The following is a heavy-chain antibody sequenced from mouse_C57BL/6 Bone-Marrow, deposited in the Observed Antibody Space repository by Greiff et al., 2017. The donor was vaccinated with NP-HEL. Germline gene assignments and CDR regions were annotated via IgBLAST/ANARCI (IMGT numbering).Heavy chain of an antibody. CDR1: GYTFTSYG. CDR3: ARGDGYYATWVAY. D-gene: IGHD2-3*01. Sequence: QVQLQQSGAELARPGASVKLSCKASGYTFTSYGISWVKQRTGQGLEWIGEIYPRSGNTYYNEKFKGKATLTADKSSSTAYMELRSLTSEDSAVYFCARGDGYYATWVAYWGQGTLVTVSA. CDR2: IYPRSGNT. V-gene: IGHV1-81*01. J-gene: IGHJ3*01.